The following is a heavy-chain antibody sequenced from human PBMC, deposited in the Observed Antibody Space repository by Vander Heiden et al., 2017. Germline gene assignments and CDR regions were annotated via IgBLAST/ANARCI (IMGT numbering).Heavy chain of an antibody. J-gene: IGHJ1*01. CDR2: INPKSGGT. CDR3: SRDASEIAVAFPEDCQQ. Sequence: QVQLVQSGAEVKKPGASVKVSCKASGYTFSDYYIHWVRQAPGQGLEWMGWINPKSGGTNYAQKGQGRVAMTRDTSISTAYMELSGLRYEEKDDDTAVFYWSRDASEIAVAFPEDCQQWGQGTLGTGSS. V-gene: IGHV1-2*02. CDR1: GYTFSDYY. D-gene: IGHD6-19*01.